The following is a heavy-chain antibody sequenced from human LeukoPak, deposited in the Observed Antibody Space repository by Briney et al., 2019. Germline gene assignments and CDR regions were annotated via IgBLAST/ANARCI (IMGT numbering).Heavy chain of an antibody. CDR3: ARLSAGSSAQSSGDY. CDR2: TYYRSKWYY. Sequence: SQTLSLTCAISGDSVSSKHAAWNWLRQSPSRGLEWLGRTYYRSKWYYDYAASLKNRIIINPDTSKNQFSLQLNSVTPEDTAVYYCARLSAGSSAQSSGDYWSQGTLVTVSS. CDR1: GDSVSSKHAA. V-gene: IGHV6-1*01. J-gene: IGHJ4*02. D-gene: IGHD3-22*01.